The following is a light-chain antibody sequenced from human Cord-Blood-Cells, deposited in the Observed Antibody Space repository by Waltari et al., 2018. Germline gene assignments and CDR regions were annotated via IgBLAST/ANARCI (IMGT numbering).Light chain of an antibody. V-gene: IGKV3-20*01. CDR1: QSVSSSY. J-gene: IGKJ2*01. CDR3: QQYGSSPYT. CDR2: GAS. Sequence: EIVLTQSPGTLSLSPGERATLSCRASQSVSSSYLAWYQQKPGQAPRLLIYGASRRATGIPDRFSGSGSGTDFTLTISRLEPEDFAAYYCQQYGSSPYTFGQGTKLEIK.